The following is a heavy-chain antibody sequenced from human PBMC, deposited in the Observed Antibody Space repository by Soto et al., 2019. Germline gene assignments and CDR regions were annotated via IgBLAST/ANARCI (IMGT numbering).Heavy chain of an antibody. D-gene: IGHD5-12*01. Sequence: QVQLQQWGAGLLKPSETLSLTCAVNGGSLTGYYWSWIRQPPGKGLEWIGEIKDGGSTNYSPSLRSRVTISADTSKNQFYLRLNSGTAADTAVYFCARGQEGIVATHWDQGTLVTVSS. V-gene: IGHV4-34*01. J-gene: IGHJ4*02. CDR3: ARGQEGIVATH. CDR2: IKDGGST. CDR1: GGSLTGYY.